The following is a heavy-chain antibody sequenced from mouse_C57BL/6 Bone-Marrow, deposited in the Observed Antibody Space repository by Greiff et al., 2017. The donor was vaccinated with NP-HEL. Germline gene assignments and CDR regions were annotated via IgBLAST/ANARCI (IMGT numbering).Heavy chain of an antibody. Sequence: EVKLVESGGGLVKPGGSLKLSCTASGFTFSDYGMHWVRQAPEKGLEWVAYISSGSSTIYYADTVKGRFTISRDNAKNTLFLQMTSLRSEDTAMYYCARGGTGTDFDYWGQGTTLTVSS. CDR1: GFTFSDYG. CDR3: ARGGTGTDFDY. J-gene: IGHJ2*01. D-gene: IGHD4-1*01. CDR2: ISSGSSTI. V-gene: IGHV5-17*01.